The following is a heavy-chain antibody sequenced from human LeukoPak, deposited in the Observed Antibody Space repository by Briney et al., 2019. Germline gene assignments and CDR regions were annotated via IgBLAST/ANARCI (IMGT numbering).Heavy chain of an antibody. D-gene: IGHD2-15*01. V-gene: IGHV3-30*02. CDR2: IRYDGSNK. CDR1: GFTFSSYG. J-gene: IGHJ3*02. Sequence: GGSLRLSCAASGFTFSSYGMHWVRQAPGKGLEWVAFIRYDGSNKYYADSVKGRFTISRDNSKNTLYLQMNSLRAEDTAVYYCAKSDRVVVAANAFDIWGQGTMVTVSS. CDR3: AKSDRVVVAANAFDI.